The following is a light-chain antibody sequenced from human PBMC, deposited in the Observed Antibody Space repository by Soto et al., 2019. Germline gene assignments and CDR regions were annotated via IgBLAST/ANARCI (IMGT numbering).Light chain of an antibody. V-gene: IGLV1-44*01. CDR2: SNN. CDR1: SSNIGSNT. J-gene: IGLJ2*01. Sequence: QSVLTQPASASGTPGQRVTISCSGSSSNIGSNTVNWDQQLPGTAPKLLIYSNNQRPSGVPDRFSGSKSGTSASLAISGLQSEDEADYYCAAWDDSLNVVFGGETKLTVL. CDR3: AAWDDSLNVV.